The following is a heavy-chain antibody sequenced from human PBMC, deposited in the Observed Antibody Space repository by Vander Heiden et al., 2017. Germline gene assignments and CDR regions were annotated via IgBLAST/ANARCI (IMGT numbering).Heavy chain of an antibody. CDR1: GGSFSNYY. D-gene: IGHD2-15*01. CDR3: ARVGYEGGMDV. Sequence: QVQLQQWGAGLLKPSETLSLTCAAYGGSFSNYYWSWIRQPPGKGLEWIGEIKYGGRTNYNPSLKSRLTMSVDTSKKQVSLKLSFVTAADTAVYYCARVGYEGGMDVWGQGTTVTVSS. J-gene: IGHJ6*02. CDR2: IKYGGRT. V-gene: IGHV4-34*01.